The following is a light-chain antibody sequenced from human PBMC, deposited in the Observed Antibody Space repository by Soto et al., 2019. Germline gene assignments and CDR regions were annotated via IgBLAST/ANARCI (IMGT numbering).Light chain of an antibody. CDR3: QQRSSWPKVT. CDR2: DAS. CDR1: QSVSSY. Sequence: EIVLTQSPATLSLSPGERATLSCRASQSVSSYLAWYQQKPGQAPRLLIYDASIRATGIPARFSGSGSGTDFTLSISSLEPEDFAVYYCQQRSSWPKVTFGPGTKVDI. J-gene: IGKJ3*01. V-gene: IGKV3-11*01.